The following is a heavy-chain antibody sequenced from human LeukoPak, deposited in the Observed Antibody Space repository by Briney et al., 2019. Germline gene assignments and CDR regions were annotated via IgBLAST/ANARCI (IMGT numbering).Heavy chain of an antibody. CDR2: INHSGST. J-gene: IGHJ5*02. V-gene: IGHV4-34*01. CDR3: ARGALSNNRYNWFDP. CDR1: GGSFSGYY. Sequence: SETLSLTSAVYGGSFSGYYWSWIRQPPGKGLEWIGEINHSGSTNYNPSLKSRVTISVDTSKNQFSLKLSSVTAADTAVYYCARGALSNNRYNWFDPWGQGTLVTVSS. D-gene: IGHD1/OR15-1a*01.